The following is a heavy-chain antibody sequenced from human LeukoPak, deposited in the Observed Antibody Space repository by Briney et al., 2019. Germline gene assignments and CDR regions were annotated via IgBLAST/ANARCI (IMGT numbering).Heavy chain of an antibody. D-gene: IGHD4-17*01. CDR2: IKQDGSEK. CDR1: GFTFSSYW. CDR3: ARDSINTVTQVNWFDP. J-gene: IGHJ5*02. Sequence: PGGSLRLSCAASGFTFSSYWMSWVRQAPGKGLEWVANIKQDGSEKYYVDSVKGRFTISRDNAKNSLYLQMNSLRAEDTAVYYCARDSINTVTQVNWFDPWGQGTLVTVSS. V-gene: IGHV3-7*01.